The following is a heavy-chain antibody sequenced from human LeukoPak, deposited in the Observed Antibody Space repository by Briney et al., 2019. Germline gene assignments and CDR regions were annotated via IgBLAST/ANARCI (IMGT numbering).Heavy chain of an antibody. D-gene: IGHD3-22*01. CDR2: ISSSGSTI. Sequence: GGSLRLSCAASGFTFSDYYMSWIRQAPGKGLEWVSYISSSGSTIYYADSVKGRFTISRDNSKNTLFLHMNSLRAEDTAVYYCARALHDSSGYYFDYWGQGTLVTVSS. J-gene: IGHJ4*02. CDR3: ARALHDSSGYYFDY. CDR1: GFTFSDYY. V-gene: IGHV3-11*04.